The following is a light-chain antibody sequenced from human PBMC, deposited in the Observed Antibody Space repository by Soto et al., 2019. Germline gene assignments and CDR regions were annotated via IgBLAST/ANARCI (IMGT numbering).Light chain of an antibody. V-gene: IGKV3-20*01. Sequence: EVVLTQSPGTLSLSPGQRATLSCRASQSVNSNYLAWYQQKPGQAPRLLIYGAFSRVTGIPDRFSGSGSGTDLTLTITRLEPEDFSVYYCQQYATSPQTFGQGTRVEI. CDR3: QQYATSPQT. CDR2: GAF. CDR1: QSVNSNY. J-gene: IGKJ1*01.